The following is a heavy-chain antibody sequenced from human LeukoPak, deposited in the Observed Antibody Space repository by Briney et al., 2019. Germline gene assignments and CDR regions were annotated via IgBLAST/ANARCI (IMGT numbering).Heavy chain of an antibody. V-gene: IGHV3-30*18. CDR3: AKDTSIAAADYFFDY. CDR1: GFTFMSYG. Sequence: PGRSLRLSCTGSGFTFMSYGMHWVRQAPGKGLEWVAVISFDGNEKYYADSVKGRFTIPRDNSKNTLYLQMNSLRAEDTAVYYCAKDTSIAAADYFFDYWGQGTLVTVSS. D-gene: IGHD6-13*01. J-gene: IGHJ4*02. CDR2: ISFDGNEK.